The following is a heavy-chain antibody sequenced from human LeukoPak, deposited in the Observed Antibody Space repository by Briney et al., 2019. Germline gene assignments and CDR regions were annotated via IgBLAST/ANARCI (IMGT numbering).Heavy chain of an antibody. J-gene: IGHJ6*02. Sequence: GRSLRLSCAASGFTFSSYAMHWVRQAPGKGLEWVAVISYDGSNKYYADSVKGRFTISRDNSKNTLYLQMNSLRAEDTAVYYCARDRGPDYGDDGTYYYYYGMDVWGQGTTVTVSS. CDR3: ARDRGPDYGDDGTYYYYYGMDV. V-gene: IGHV3-30-3*01. CDR2: ISYDGSNK. D-gene: IGHD4-17*01. CDR1: GFTFSSYA.